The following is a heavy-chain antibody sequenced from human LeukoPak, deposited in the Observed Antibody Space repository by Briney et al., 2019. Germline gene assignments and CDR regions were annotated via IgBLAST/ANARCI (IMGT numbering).Heavy chain of an antibody. CDR3: ASPIAVAGSFDY. Sequence: SVKVSCKASGGTFSSYAISWVRQAPGQGLEWMGGIIPIFGTANYAQKFQGRVTITTDGSTSTAYMELSSLRSEDTAVYYCASPIAVAGSFDYWGQGTLVTVSS. CDR1: GGTFSSYA. D-gene: IGHD6-19*01. J-gene: IGHJ4*02. CDR2: IIPIFGTA. V-gene: IGHV1-69*05.